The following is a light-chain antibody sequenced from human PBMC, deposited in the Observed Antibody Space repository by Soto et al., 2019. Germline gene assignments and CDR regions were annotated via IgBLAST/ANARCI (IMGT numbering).Light chain of an antibody. CDR3: QQYDSYSPLT. CDR1: QSIRSW. V-gene: IGKV1-5*01. Sequence: DIQMTQSPSILSAAVGDIVTITCRASQSIRSWLAWYQQKPGKAPKLLIYDAYSLESGVPSRFSGRRSGTEYTLTIASLQPEDFATYYCQQYDSYSPLTFGGGTKVAI. CDR2: DAY. J-gene: IGKJ4*01.